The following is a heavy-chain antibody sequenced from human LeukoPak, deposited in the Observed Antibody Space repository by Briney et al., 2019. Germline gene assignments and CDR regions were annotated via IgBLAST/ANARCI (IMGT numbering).Heavy chain of an antibody. Sequence: GGPLRLSCAASGFTFSTYEMNWVRQAPGKGLEWVSYISSSGSTIYYADSVKGRFTISRDNAKNSLYLQMNSLRAEDTAVYYCAREPASSLLNYYYYYYGMDVWGQGTTVTVSS. J-gene: IGHJ6*02. CDR1: GFTFSTYE. D-gene: IGHD3-10*01. CDR2: ISSSGSTI. CDR3: AREPASSLLNYYYYYYGMDV. V-gene: IGHV3-48*03.